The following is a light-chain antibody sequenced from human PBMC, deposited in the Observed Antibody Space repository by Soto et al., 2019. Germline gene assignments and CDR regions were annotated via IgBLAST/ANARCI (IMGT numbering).Light chain of an antibody. V-gene: IGKV3-15*01. CDR3: QDYGSSAWT. CDR2: AAS. Sequence: EIVMTQSPGTLSVSPGERATLSCRASQGVGSNLAWYQQRPGQAPRLLIYAASTRATDIPARFTGRGSGTEFTLTISSLQSEDFAVYFCQDYGSSAWTFGQGTKVDIK. CDR1: QGVGSN. J-gene: IGKJ1*01.